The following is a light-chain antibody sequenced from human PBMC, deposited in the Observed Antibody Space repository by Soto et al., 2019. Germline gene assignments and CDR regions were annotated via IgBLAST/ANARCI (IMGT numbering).Light chain of an antibody. V-gene: IGLV2-18*02. CDR3: SSYTSSMTNV. CDR1: SSDVGSYNR. CDR2: EVS. Sequence: QSALTQPPSVSGSPGQSVTISCTGTSSDVGSYNRVSWYQQPPGTAPKLMIYEVSNRPSGVPDRFSGSKSGNTASLTISGLQAEDEADYYCSSYTSSMTNVFGSGTKVTVL. J-gene: IGLJ1*01.